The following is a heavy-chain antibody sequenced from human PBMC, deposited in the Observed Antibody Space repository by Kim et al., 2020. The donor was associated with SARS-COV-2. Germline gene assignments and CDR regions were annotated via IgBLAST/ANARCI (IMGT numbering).Heavy chain of an antibody. CDR3: AKDKEHFDWLLYGFDY. J-gene: IGHJ4*02. Sequence: GGSLRLSCAASGFTFADYALHWVRQAPGKGLEWVSGINWNSGNIGYADSVKGRFTISRDNAKNSLYLQMNSLRAEDTALYYCAKDKEHFDWLLYGFDYWGQGTLVTVSS. CDR2: INWNSGNI. CDR1: GFTFADYA. D-gene: IGHD3-9*01. V-gene: IGHV3-9*01.